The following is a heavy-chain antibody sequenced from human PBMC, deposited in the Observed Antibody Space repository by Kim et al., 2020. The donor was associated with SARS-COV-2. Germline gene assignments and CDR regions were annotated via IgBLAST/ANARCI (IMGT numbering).Heavy chain of an antibody. V-gene: IGHV3-53*04. CDR2: IYSGGST. J-gene: IGHJ6*03. CDR3: ARGLVVVPAAPENYYYYYYMDV. D-gene: IGHD2-2*01. CDR1: GFTVSSNY. Sequence: GGSLRLSCAASGFTVSSNYMSWVRQAPGKGLEWVSVIYSGGSTYYSDSVKGRFTITRHNSKNTLYLQMNSRRAEDTAVYYCARGLVVVPAAPENYYYYYYMDVWGKGTTGTVSS.